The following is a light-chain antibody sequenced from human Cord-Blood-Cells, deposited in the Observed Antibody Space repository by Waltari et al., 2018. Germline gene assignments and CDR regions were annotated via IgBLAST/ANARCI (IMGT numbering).Light chain of an antibody. V-gene: IGKV1-33*01. Sequence: DIQMTQSPSSLSASVGDRVTITCQASQDISNYLNWYQQKPGKAPKLLIYDASNLETGVPSRFSGSGSVTDFTFTISILQPEDIATYYCQQYDNLLTFGGGTKVEIK. CDR3: QQYDNLLT. CDR2: DAS. J-gene: IGKJ4*01. CDR1: QDISNY.